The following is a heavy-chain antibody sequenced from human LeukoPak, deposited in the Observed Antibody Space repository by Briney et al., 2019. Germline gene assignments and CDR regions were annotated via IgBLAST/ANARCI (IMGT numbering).Heavy chain of an antibody. Sequence: ASVKVSCKASGYTFTIYAISWVRQAPGQGLEWMGWISAYTGNTNYAQNVQGRVTMTTDTSTTTAYMELRSLRSDDTGMYYCARESSSGWGDNYYYGMDVWGPGTTVTVS. CDR2: ISAYTGNT. CDR1: GYTFTIYA. J-gene: IGHJ6*02. D-gene: IGHD6-19*01. CDR3: ARESSSGWGDNYYYGMDV. V-gene: IGHV1-18*01.